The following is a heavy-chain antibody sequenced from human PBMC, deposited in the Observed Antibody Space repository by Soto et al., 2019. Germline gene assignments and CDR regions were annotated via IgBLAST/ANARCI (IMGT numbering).Heavy chain of an antibody. CDR1: GFTFSSYA. D-gene: IGHD6-19*01. V-gene: IGHV3-23*01. CDR2: ISGSGGST. Sequence: EVQLLESGGGLVQPGGSLRLSCAASGFTFSSYAMSWVRQAPGKGLEWVSDISGSGGSTYYADSVKGRFTISRDNSENTVYLQMNSLRAEDTAVYYCAKGGRSSGWYTDYWGQGTLVTVSS. CDR3: AKGGRSSGWYTDY. J-gene: IGHJ4*02.